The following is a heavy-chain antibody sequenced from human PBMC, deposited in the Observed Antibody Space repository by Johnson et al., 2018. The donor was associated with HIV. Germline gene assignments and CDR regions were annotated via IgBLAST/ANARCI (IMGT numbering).Heavy chain of an antibody. Sequence: EVQLVESGGGLVQPGGSLRLSCAASGFTVSSNYMSWVRQAPGKGLEWVSVIYSGGSKYYADSVKGRFTISRDNSKNTLYLQMNSLRAEDTAVYYCASSPMRYSSSAYAFDIWGQGTMVTVSS. V-gene: IGHV3-66*02. D-gene: IGHD6-6*01. CDR2: IYSGGSK. CDR1: GFTVSSNY. CDR3: ASSPMRYSSSAYAFDI. J-gene: IGHJ3*02.